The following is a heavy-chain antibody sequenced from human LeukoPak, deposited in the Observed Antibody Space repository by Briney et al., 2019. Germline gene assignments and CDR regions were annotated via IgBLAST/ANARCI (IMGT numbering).Heavy chain of an antibody. D-gene: IGHD6-19*01. CDR1: GFTFSSYG. J-gene: IGHJ4*02. V-gene: IGHV3-33*01. Sequence: GGSLRLSCAASGFTFSSYGMHWVRQAPGKGLEWVAVIWYDGSNKYYADSVKGRFTISRGNSKNTLYLQMNSLRAEDTAVYYCARGSYSSGWYYFDYWGQGTLVTVSS. CDR3: ARGSYSSGWYYFDY. CDR2: IWYDGSNK.